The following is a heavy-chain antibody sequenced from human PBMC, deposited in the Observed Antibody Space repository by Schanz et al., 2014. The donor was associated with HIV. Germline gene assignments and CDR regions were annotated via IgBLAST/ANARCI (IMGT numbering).Heavy chain of an antibody. CDR1: GFTFSDYF. V-gene: IGHV3-11*04. Sequence: QVQLVESGGGLVKPGGSLRLSCAASGFTFSDYFMTWIRQAPGRGLEWVSYISGSGSIIDYADSVKGRFTISRDNSKNTLYLQMNSLRAEDTAVYYCARGPSLVIVPAATDPRFDYWGQGTLVTVSS. CDR3: ARGPSLVIVPAATDPRFDY. CDR2: ISGSGSII. D-gene: IGHD2-2*01. J-gene: IGHJ4*02.